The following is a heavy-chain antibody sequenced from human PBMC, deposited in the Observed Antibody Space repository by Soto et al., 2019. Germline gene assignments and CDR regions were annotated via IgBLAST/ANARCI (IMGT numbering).Heavy chain of an antibody. V-gene: IGHV1-69*01. CDR3: ARGANIDDDILTGYSPRHFDY. J-gene: IGHJ4*02. CDR1: GGTFSSYA. CDR2: IIPIFGTA. Sequence: QVQLVQSGAEVKKPGSSVKVSCKASGGTFSSYAISWVRQAPGQGLEWMGGIIPIFGTANYAQKFQGRVTITADESTSTAYMEPSSLRSEDTAVYYCARGANIDDDILTGYSPRHFDYWGQGTLVTVSS. D-gene: IGHD3-9*01.